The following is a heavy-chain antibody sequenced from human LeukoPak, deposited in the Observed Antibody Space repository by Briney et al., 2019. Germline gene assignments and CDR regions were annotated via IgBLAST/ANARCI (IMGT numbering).Heavy chain of an antibody. J-gene: IGHJ3*02. Sequence: PSETLSLTCTVSSGSIRNYYWSWIRQPPGKGLEWIGYIYYSGSTNYNPSIKSRVTISVDTSKNQFSLKLNSVTAADTAVYYCATFDSSTYFDIWGQGAMVIVSS. CDR2: IYYSGST. V-gene: IGHV4-59*08. CDR1: SGSIRNYY. CDR3: ATFDSSTYFDI. D-gene: IGHD3-22*01.